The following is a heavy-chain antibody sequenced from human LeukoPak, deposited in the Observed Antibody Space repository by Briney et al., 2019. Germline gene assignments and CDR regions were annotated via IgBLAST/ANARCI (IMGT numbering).Heavy chain of an antibody. CDR3: ARDGPTDVGGPRAFDI. D-gene: IGHD3-16*01. CDR1: GFTFSNYE. V-gene: IGHV3-7*01. CDR2: IKQDGSEK. J-gene: IGHJ3*02. Sequence: GGSLRLSSAASGFTFSNYEMNWVRQAPGKGLEWVANIKQDGSEKYCLDSVNGRFSISRDNAKNSLSLQMNRLRAEDTAVYYCARDGPTDVGGPRAFDIWGQGTMVVVSS.